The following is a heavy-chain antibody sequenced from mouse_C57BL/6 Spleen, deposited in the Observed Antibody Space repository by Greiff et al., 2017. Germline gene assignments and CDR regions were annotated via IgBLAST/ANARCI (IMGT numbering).Heavy chain of an antibody. CDR2: IDPSDSYT. CDR3: ARGGQLKLFDY. Sequence: VQLLQPGAELVMPGASVKLSCTASGYTFTSYSMPWVQQRPGQGLEWIGEIDPSDSYTNYNQKFKGKSTLSVDKSTSTAYMQLSSLTSEDTAVYYCARGGQLKLFDYWGQGTTLTVSS. J-gene: IGHJ2*01. V-gene: IGHV1-69*01. D-gene: IGHD3-2*02. CDR1: GYTFTSYS.